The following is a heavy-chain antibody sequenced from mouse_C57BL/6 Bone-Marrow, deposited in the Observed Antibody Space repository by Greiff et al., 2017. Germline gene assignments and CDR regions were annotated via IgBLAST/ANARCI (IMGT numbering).Heavy chain of an antibody. D-gene: IGHD1-1*01. V-gene: IGHV1-81*01. CDR1: GYTFTSYG. J-gene: IGHJ2*01. CDR3: ARYGDYFDY. CDR2: IYPRSGNT. Sequence: VQLQQSGAELARPGASVKLSCKASGYTFTSYGISWVKQRTGQGLEWIGEIYPRSGNTYYNEKFKGKATLTADKSSSTAYMELRSLTSEDSAVYFCARYGDYFDYWGQGTTLTGSS.